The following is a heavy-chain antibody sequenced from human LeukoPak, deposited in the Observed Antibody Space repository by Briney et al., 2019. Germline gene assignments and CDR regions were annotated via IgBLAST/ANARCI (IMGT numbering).Heavy chain of an antibody. V-gene: IGHV4-34*01. J-gene: IGHJ4*02. CDR3: ARATLLWFGDYFDY. D-gene: IGHD3-10*01. Sequence: SETLSLTCAVYGGSFSGYYWSWIRQPPGKGLEWIGEINHRGSTNYNPSLKSRVTISVDTSKNQFSLKLSSVTAADTAVYYCARATLLWFGDYFDYWGQGTLVTVSS. CDR2: INHRGST. CDR1: GGSFSGYY.